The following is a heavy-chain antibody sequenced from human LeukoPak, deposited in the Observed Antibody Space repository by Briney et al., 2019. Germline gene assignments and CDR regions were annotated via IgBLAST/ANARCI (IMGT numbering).Heavy chain of an antibody. D-gene: IGHD4-17*01. V-gene: IGHV3-48*01. CDR2: ISSSSSTI. Sequence: PGGSLRLSCAASGFTFSSYSMNWVRQAPGEGLEWVSYISSSSSTIYYADSVKGRFTISRDNSKNTLYLQMNSLRAEDTAVYYCAKDPLYGDYAGFPDYWGQGTLVTVSS. CDR3: AKDPLYGDYAGFPDY. CDR1: GFTFSSYS. J-gene: IGHJ4*02.